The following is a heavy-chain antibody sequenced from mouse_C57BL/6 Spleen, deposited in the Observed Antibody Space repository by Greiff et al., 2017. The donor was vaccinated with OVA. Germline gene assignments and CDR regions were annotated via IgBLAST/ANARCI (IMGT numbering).Heavy chain of an antibody. V-gene: IGHV2-2*01. CDR3: ARIDYYGCSPYAMDY. J-gene: IGHJ4*01. D-gene: IGHD1-1*01. CDR2: IWSGGST. Sequence: VKLVESGPGLVQPSQSLSITCTVSGFSLTSYGVHWVRQSPGKGLAWLGVIWSGGSTDYNAAFISRLSISKDNSKSQVFFKMNSLPDDDTAIYYSARIDYYGCSPYAMDYWGQGTSVTVSA. CDR1: GFSLTSYG.